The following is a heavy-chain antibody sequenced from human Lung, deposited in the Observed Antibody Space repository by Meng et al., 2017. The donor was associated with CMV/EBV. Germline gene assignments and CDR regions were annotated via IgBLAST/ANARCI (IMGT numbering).Heavy chain of an antibody. CDR1: GFTFSSYS. V-gene: IGHV3-21*01. J-gene: IGHJ4*02. D-gene: IGHD3-22*01. CDR2: ISSSSSYI. CDR3: AGAPRDSSGYYYPDY. Sequence: GGSXRLXCAASGFTFSSYSMNWVRQAPGKGLEWVSSISSSSSYIYYADSVKGRFAISRDNAKNSLCLQMNSMRADDTAVYYCAGAPRDSSGYYYPDYWGQGXLVTVSS.